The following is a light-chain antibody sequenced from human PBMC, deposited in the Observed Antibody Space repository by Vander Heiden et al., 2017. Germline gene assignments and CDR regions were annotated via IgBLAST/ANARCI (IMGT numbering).Light chain of an antibody. V-gene: IGKV3-15*01. Sequence: EIVLTHSPATLSVSPGERATLSCRASQSISTNVAWYQQKPGQAPRLLIYGASNRATGVPARFRGSGSGTEFTLTITSLQSEDFAVYYCQQFNKWPPWTFGQGTKVEIK. CDR1: QSISTN. J-gene: IGKJ1*01. CDR2: GAS. CDR3: QQFNKWPPWT.